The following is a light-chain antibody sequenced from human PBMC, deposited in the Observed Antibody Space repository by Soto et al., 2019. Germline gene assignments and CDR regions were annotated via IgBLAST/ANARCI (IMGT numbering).Light chain of an antibody. V-gene: IGLV7-46*01. CDR1: TGAVTSGHY. CDR2: DTS. J-gene: IGLJ3*02. CDR3: AAWDDSLTGRV. Sequence: QAVVTQEPSLTVSPGGTVTLTCGSSTGAVTSGHYPYWFQQKPGQAPRTLIYDTSNKHSRTPARFSGSLIGGRAALTLSGAQPEDEADYYCAAWDDSLTGRVFGGGTKLTVL.